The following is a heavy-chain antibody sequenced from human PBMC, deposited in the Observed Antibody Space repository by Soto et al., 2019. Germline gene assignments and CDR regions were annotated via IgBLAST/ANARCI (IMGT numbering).Heavy chain of an antibody. CDR1: GFTFSTYW. V-gene: IGHV3-74*01. J-gene: IGHJ5*02. Sequence: AGSTKLSSAASGFTFSTYWMHWVRQAPGKGLVWVSRIIGDGSSTFYADSVKGRCTISRDNSKNTLYLQINRLRAEDTAVYYCAKRIYPGPRVPWGQGTLVTVS. CDR2: IIGDGSST. CDR3: AKRIYPGPRVP. D-gene: IGHD3-3*01.